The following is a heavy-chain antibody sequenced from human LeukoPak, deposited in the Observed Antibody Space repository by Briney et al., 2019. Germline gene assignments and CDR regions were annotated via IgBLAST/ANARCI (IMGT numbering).Heavy chain of an antibody. J-gene: IGHJ3*01. CDR3: ARTTYGSPRAFDV. Sequence: SQSLSLTCTVSGRSISTFYWSWIRQPAGKGLEWIGRIYTSGSSTFNPSLKSRATVSVDTSKKTFALMLFSVPAADTAVDYCARTTYGSPRAFDVWGQGTMVTVSS. CDR2: IYTSGSS. V-gene: IGHV4-4*07. D-gene: IGHD1-26*01. CDR1: GRSISTFY.